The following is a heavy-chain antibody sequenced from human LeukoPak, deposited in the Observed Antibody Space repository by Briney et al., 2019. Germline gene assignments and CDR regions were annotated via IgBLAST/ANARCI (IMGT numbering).Heavy chain of an antibody. CDR1: GYSENFYG. CDR3: ARAGVVIAGVTVNTSFDP. J-gene: IGHJ5*02. CDR2: ISAQHGQT. Sequence: ASVKVSGKTSGYSENFYGITWVRQVAGQGLEWMGWISAQHGQTEYAPNSQDRVTMTTDTYTSTAYRELRSLRADDTAVYYCARAGVVIAGVTVNTSFDPWGQGTLVTVSS. D-gene: IGHD2-21*02. V-gene: IGHV1-18*01.